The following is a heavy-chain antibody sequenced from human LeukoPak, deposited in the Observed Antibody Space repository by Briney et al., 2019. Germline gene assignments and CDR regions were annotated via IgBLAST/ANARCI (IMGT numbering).Heavy chain of an antibody. V-gene: IGHV4-34*01. CDR1: GGSFSGYY. Sequence: PSETLSLTCAVYGGSFSGYYWSWIRQPPGKGLEWIGEINHSGSTYYNPSLKSRVTISVDTSKNQFSLKLSSVTAADTAVYYCARVATIQTAFDYWGQGTLVTVSS. D-gene: IGHD5-12*01. J-gene: IGHJ4*02. CDR2: INHSGST. CDR3: ARVATIQTAFDY.